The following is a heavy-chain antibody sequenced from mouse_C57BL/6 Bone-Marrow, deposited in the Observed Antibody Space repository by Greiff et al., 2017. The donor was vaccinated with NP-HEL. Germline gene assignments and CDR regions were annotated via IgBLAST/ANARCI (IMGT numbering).Heavy chain of an antibody. CDR3: ARKIYYDYDDFDV. CDR1: GYTFTSYW. J-gene: IGHJ1*03. CDR2: IHPNSGST. V-gene: IGHV1-64*01. Sequence: QVQLQQSGAELVKPGASVKLSCKASGYTFTSYWMHWVKQRPGQGLEWIGMIHPNSGSTNYNEKFKSKATLTVDKSSSTAYMQLSSLTSEDSAVYYCARKIYYDYDDFDVWGTGTTVTVSS. D-gene: IGHD2-4*01.